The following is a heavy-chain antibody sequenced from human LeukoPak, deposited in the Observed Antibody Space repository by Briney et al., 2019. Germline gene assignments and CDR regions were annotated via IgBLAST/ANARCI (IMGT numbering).Heavy chain of an antibody. Sequence: GGSLRLSCTGFTFSNFWMGWVRQAPGTGLEWVANLNRDGSEKYYVDSVKGRFTISRDNAKNSLFLQMNSLRAEDTAVYYCATSAAALYYWGQGTLVTVSS. CDR2: LNRDGSEK. V-gene: IGHV3-7*01. CDR1: FTFSNFW. J-gene: IGHJ4*02. CDR3: ATSAAALYY. D-gene: IGHD6-25*01.